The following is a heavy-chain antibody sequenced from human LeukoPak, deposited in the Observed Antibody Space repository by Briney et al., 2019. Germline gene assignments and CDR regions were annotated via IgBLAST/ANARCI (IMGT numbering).Heavy chain of an antibody. CDR1: GYTFTSYY. Sequence: GASVKVSCKASGYTFTSYYMHWVRQAPGQGLEWMGIINPSGGSTSYAQKFQGRVTMTRDTSTSTVYMELSSLRSEDTAVYYCARGHYYGSGSYYRLDYWGQGTLVTVSS. D-gene: IGHD3-10*01. V-gene: IGHV1-46*01. J-gene: IGHJ4*02. CDR2: INPSGGST. CDR3: ARGHYYGSGSYYRLDY.